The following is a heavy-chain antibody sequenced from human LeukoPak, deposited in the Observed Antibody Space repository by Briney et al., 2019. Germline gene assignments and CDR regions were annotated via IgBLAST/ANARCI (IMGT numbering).Heavy chain of an antibody. Sequence: SVKVSCKASGGTFSSYVISWVRQAPGQGLEWMGGIIPIFGTANYAQKFQGRVTITADESTSAAYMELSSLRSDDTAVYYCAGARITIFGVVIMDFDYWGQGTLVTASS. D-gene: IGHD3-3*01. CDR2: IIPIFGTA. CDR1: GGTFSSYV. CDR3: AGARITIFGVVIMDFDY. J-gene: IGHJ4*02. V-gene: IGHV1-69*01.